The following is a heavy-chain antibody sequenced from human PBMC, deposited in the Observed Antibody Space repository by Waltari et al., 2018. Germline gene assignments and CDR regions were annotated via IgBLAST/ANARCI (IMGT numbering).Heavy chain of an antibody. CDR3: SRSPAGYSRSDY. V-gene: IGHV3-74*01. CDR2: VDEDGRGT. D-gene: IGHD5-18*01. CDR1: GFAFSSYW. Sequence: EVRLEESGGGLVQPGGSLRLSCAASGFAFSSYWMHWVRQAPGKGLVVVSRVDEDGRGTPDADSVMGRFTISGDNAKNTVYLEMNSLRAEDTAVYYCSRSPAGYSRSDYWGQGTLVTVSS. J-gene: IGHJ4*02.